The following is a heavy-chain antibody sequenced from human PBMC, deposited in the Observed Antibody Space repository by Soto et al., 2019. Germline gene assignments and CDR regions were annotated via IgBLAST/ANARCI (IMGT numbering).Heavy chain of an antibody. Sequence: SETLSLTCTVSGGSIRSYYWSWIRQPPGKRLEWIGYIFYSGSTNYNPSLKSRVTISVDRSKNQFSLKLSSVTAADTAVYYCARGMTTVTTFDYWGQGTLVTVSS. CDR3: ARGMTTVTTFDY. V-gene: IGHV4-59*12. D-gene: IGHD4-4*01. CDR1: GGSIRSYY. J-gene: IGHJ4*02. CDR2: IFYSGST.